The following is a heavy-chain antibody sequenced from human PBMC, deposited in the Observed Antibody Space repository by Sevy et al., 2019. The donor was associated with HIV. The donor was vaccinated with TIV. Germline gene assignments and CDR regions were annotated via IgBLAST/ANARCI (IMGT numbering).Heavy chain of an antibody. Sequence: SETLSLTCTVSGGSISSYYWSWIRQPPGKGLEWVGYIYYSGSTNYNPSLKSRVTISVETSKNQFSLKLSSVTAADTAVYYCARVVPAAIGMDVWGQGTTVTVSS. V-gene: IGHV4-59*01. CDR2: IYYSGST. CDR3: ARVVPAAIGMDV. D-gene: IGHD2-2*01. J-gene: IGHJ6*02. CDR1: GGSISSYY.